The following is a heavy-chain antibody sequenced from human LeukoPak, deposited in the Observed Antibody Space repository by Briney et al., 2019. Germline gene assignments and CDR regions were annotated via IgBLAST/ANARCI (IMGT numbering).Heavy chain of an antibody. Sequence: GGSLRLSCVTSGFTFSTYAMSWVRQAPGKGLEWVSIISGSGERTYYADSVKGRFTVSRDNSKNTLYLQMKSLRAEDPAVYYCVSQSYSGSDNYYFHYWGQGTLVAVSS. V-gene: IGHV3-23*01. D-gene: IGHD1-26*01. CDR1: GFTFSTYA. J-gene: IGHJ4*02. CDR2: ISGSGERT. CDR3: VSQSYSGSDNYYFHY.